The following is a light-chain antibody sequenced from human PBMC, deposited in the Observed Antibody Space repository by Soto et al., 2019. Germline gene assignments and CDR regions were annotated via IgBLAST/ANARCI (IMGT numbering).Light chain of an antibody. V-gene: IGLV1-44*01. CDR3: AAWDDSLNGRGV. CDR2: SNN. CDR1: SSNIGSNT. J-gene: IGLJ3*02. Sequence: QSVLTQPPSASGTPGQRVTSYSSGSSSNIGSNTVNGYQQLPGTAPKLLIYSNNQRPSGVPDRFSGSRSGTSASLAISGLQSEDEGDYYCAAWDDSLNGRGVFGGGTKLTVL.